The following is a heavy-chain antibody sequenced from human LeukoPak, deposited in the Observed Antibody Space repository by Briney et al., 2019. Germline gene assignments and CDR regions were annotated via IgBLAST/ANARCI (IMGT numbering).Heavy chain of an antibody. CDR1: GFSFSGNW. CDR3: AKLLGTGTTYDS. Sequence: GWSLTLSCEASGFSFSGNWMSWVRQAPGKGLEWVASINPDESRRMYVDSVKGRFIVSRDNTKRSLYLQMNSLGAEDTAMYYCAKLLGTGTTYDSWGQGTRVTVS. CDR2: INPDESRR. V-gene: IGHV3-7*01. J-gene: IGHJ4*02. D-gene: IGHD1/OR15-1a*01.